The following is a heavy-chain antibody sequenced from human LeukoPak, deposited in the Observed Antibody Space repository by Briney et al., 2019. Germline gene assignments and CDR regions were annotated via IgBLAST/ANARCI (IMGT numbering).Heavy chain of an antibody. CDR2: TYYSGST. J-gene: IGHJ4*02. CDR1: GGSISSYY. Sequence: SETLSLTCTVSGGSISSYYWSWIRQPPGKGLEWIGCTYYSGSTNYNPSLKSRVTISVDTSKNQFSLKLSSVTAADTAVYYCARHAELLYYYDSSGYYDYWGQGTLVTVSS. V-gene: IGHV4-59*08. D-gene: IGHD3-22*01. CDR3: ARHAELLYYYDSSGYYDY.